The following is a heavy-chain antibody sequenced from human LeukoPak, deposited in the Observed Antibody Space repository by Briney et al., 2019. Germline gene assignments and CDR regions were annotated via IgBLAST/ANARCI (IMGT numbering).Heavy chain of an antibody. D-gene: IGHD6-6*01. CDR3: ARDLAARRAFDV. V-gene: IGHV1-46*01. CDR2: INPSGGST. Sequence: ASAKVSCKASGYTLTSYYMHWVRQAPGQGLEWMGIINPSGGSTSYAQKFQGRVTMTRDTSTSTVYMELSSLRSEDTAVYYCARDLAARRAFDVWGQGTMVTVSS. J-gene: IGHJ3*01. CDR1: GYTLTSYY.